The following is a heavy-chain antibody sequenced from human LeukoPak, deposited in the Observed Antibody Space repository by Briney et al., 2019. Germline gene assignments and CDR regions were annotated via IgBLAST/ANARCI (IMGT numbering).Heavy chain of an antibody. D-gene: IGHD2-15*01. V-gene: IGHV3-20*04. J-gene: IGHJ6*03. CDR3: ARGSGYCSGGSCAHRDYYMDV. CDR2: INWNGGST. CDR1: GFTFDDYG. Sequence: GGSLRLSCAASGFTFDDYGMSWVRQAPGKGLEWVSGINWNGGSTGYADSVKGRFTISRDNAKNSLYLQMNSLRAEDTALYYCARGSGYCSGGSCAHRDYYMDVWGKRTTVTVSS.